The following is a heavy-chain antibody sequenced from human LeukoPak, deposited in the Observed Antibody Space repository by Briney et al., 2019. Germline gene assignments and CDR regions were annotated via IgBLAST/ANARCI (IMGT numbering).Heavy chain of an antibody. CDR2: ISSSSSYI. CDR3: ARESGLTMVRGTFDY. D-gene: IGHD3-10*01. V-gene: IGHV3-21*01. Sequence: HPGGSLRLSCAASGFTFSSYSMNWVRQAPGKGLEWVSSISSSSSYIYYADSVKGRFTISRDNAKNSLYLQMNSLGAEDTAVYYCARESGLTMVRGTFDYWGQGTLVTVSS. J-gene: IGHJ4*02. CDR1: GFTFSSYS.